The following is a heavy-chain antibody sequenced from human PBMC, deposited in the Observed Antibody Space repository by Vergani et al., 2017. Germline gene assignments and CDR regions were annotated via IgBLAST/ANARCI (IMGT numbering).Heavy chain of an antibody. CDR1: GYTFTGYY. Sequence: QVQLVQSGAEVKKPGASVKVSCKASGYTFTGYYMHWVRQAPGQGLEWTGWINPNSGGTNYAQKFQGRVTMTRDTSISTAYMELSRLRSDDTAVYYCARPVVVVPAASRYYYYGMDVWGQGTTVTVSS. J-gene: IGHJ6*02. D-gene: IGHD2-2*01. V-gene: IGHV1-2*02. CDR3: ARPVVVVPAASRYYYYGMDV. CDR2: INPNSGGT.